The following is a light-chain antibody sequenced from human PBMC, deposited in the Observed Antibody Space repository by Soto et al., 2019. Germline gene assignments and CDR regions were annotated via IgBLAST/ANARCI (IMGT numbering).Light chain of an antibody. CDR2: DVS. CDR1: SSDVGGYNY. CDR3: SSYTSRSTVV. Sequence: QSALTQPASVSGSPGQSITISCTGTSSDVGGYNYVSWYQQHPGKAPKLMIYDVSNRPSGVSNRLSGSRSGNTASLTISGLQAEDEADYSCSSYTSRSTVVFGGGTKLTVL. V-gene: IGLV2-14*01. J-gene: IGLJ2*01.